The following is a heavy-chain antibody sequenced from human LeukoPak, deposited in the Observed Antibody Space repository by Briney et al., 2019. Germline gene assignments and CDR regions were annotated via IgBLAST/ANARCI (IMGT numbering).Heavy chain of an antibody. CDR3: AGDYYGSGSYYHDY. CDR2: IYYSGST. CDR1: GGSISSYY. J-gene: IGHJ4*02. V-gene: IGHV4-59*12. Sequence: KASEPLSLTCTVSGGSISSYYWSWIRQPPGKGLEWIGYIYYSGSTNYNPSLKSRVTMSVDTSKNQFSLKLSSVTAADTAVYYCAGDYYGSGSYYHDYWGQGTLVTVSS. D-gene: IGHD3-10*01.